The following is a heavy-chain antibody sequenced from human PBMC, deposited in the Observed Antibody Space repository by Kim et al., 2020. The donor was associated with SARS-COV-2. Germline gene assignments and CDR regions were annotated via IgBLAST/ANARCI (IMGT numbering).Heavy chain of an antibody. Sequence: SETLSLTCAVYGGSFSGYYWSWIRQPPGKGLEWIGEINHSGSTNYNPSLKSRVTISVDTSKNQFSLKLSSVTAADTAVYYCARVGRRDFDWLRKREGDYYYGMDVWGQGTTVTVSS. CDR3: ARVGRRDFDWLRKREGDYYYGMDV. CDR1: GGSFSGYY. J-gene: IGHJ6*02. V-gene: IGHV4-34*01. D-gene: IGHD3-9*01. CDR2: INHSGST.